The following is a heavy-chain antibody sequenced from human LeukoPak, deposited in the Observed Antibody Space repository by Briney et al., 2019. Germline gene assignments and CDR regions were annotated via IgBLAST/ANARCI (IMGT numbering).Heavy chain of an antibody. CDR2: INHSGST. V-gene: IGHV4-34*01. CDR3: ARGGGAVAY. Sequence: SETLSLTCAVYGGSFSGYYWSWIRQPPGKGLEWIGEINHSGSTNYNPSLKSRVTISVDTSKNQFSPKLSSVTAADTAVYYCARGGGAVAYWGQGTLVTVSS. CDR1: GGSFSGYY. J-gene: IGHJ4*02. D-gene: IGHD6-19*01.